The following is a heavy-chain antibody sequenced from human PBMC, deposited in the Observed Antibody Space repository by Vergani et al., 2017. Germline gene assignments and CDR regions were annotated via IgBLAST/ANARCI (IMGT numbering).Heavy chain of an antibody. Sequence: EVQLLESGGGLVQPGGSLRLSCAASGFTFSSYAMRWVRQAPGKGLEWVSAISGSGGSTYYADSVKGRFTISRDTSKNTLYLQMNSLRAEDTAVYYCANQGSGSYYNYYGMDVWGQGTTVTVSS. J-gene: IGHJ6*02. D-gene: IGHD3-10*01. V-gene: IGHV3-23*01. CDR1: GFTFSSYA. CDR3: ANQGSGSYYNYYGMDV. CDR2: ISGSGGST.